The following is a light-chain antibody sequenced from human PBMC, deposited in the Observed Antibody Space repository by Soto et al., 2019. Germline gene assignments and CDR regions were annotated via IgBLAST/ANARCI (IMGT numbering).Light chain of an antibody. J-gene: IGKJ1*01. V-gene: IGKV1-5*03. CDR1: QSITDW. Sequence: DIQMTQSPSTLSASVGDRVTITCRASQSITDWLAWYQQKPGKAPKFLIYQASNLEGGVPSRFSGSVSGTEFTLTISSVQPDDFATYYCQYWDDYSWTFGQGTKVEIK. CDR3: QYWDDYSWT. CDR2: QAS.